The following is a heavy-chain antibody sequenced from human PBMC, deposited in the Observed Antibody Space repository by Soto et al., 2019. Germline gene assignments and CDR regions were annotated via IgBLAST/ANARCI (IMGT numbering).Heavy chain of an antibody. J-gene: IGHJ4*02. CDR3: ARKPLEYCSSTSCPFDY. D-gene: IGHD2-2*01. CDR2: ISAYNGNT. Sequence: ASVKVSCKASGYTFTSYGISWVRQAPGQGLEWMGWISAYNGNTNYAQKLQGRVTMTTDTSTSTAYMELRSLRSDDTAVYYCARKPLEYCSSTSCPFDYWGQGTLVTVSS. CDR1: GYTFTSYG. V-gene: IGHV1-18*01.